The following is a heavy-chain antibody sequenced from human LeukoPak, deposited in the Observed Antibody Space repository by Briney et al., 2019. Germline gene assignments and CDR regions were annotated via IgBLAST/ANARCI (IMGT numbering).Heavy chain of an antibody. J-gene: IGHJ4*02. Sequence: PSQTLSLTCAVSGGSISSGGYSWSWIRQPPGQGLEWIGNIYHSGSTYFKPSLKSRVTISLDRSQSQFSLNLSSVTAADTAVYYCARRRDGYNSGLFDYWGQGTLVTVSS. CDR2: IYHSGST. CDR1: GGSISSGGYS. CDR3: ARRRDGYNSGLFDY. V-gene: IGHV4-30-2*01. D-gene: IGHD5-24*01.